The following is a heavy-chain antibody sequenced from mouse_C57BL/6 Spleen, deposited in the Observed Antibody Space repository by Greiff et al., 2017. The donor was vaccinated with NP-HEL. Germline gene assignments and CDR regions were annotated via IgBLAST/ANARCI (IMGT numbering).Heavy chain of an antibody. D-gene: IGHD1-1*01. Sequence: EVKLMESGGGLVKPGGSLKLSCAASGFTFSDYGMHWVRQAPEKGLEWVAYISSGSSTIYYADTVKGRFTISRDNAKNTLFLQMTSLRSEDTAMYYCARPITTVVGPFDYWGQGTTLTVSS. V-gene: IGHV5-17*01. CDR1: GFTFSDYG. J-gene: IGHJ2*01. CDR2: ISSGSSTI. CDR3: ARPITTVVGPFDY.